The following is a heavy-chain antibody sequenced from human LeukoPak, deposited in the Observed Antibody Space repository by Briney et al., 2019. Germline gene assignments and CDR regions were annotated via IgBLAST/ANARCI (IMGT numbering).Heavy chain of an antibody. CDR2: IIPMFGTA. Sequence: SVKVSCKASGGTFSNYAISWVRQAPGQGLEWLGGIIPMFGTAKYAQEFQGRVTITTDESTTTAYMELISLRFEDTAVYYCLRRQALRGRHRAFDPWGQGTLVTVTS. J-gene: IGHJ5*02. CDR1: GGTFSNYA. V-gene: IGHV1-69*05. D-gene: IGHD6-25*01. CDR3: LRRQALRGRHRAFDP.